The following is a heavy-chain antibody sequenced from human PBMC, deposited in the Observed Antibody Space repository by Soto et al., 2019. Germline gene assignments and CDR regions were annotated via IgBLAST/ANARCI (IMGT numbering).Heavy chain of an antibody. CDR1: GFTFSSYS. CDR3: ARDLTTTSYYDSSLYGYFDL. D-gene: IGHD3-22*01. Sequence: PGGSLRLSCAASGFTFSSYSMNWVRQAPGKGLEWVSSISSSSSYIYYADSVKGRFTISRDNAKNSLYLQMNSLRAEDTAVYYCARDLTTTSYYDSSLYGYFDLWGRGTLVTVSS. V-gene: IGHV3-21*01. J-gene: IGHJ2*01. CDR2: ISSSSSYI.